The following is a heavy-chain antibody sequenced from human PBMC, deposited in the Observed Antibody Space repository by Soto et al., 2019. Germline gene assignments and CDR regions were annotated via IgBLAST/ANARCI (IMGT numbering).Heavy chain of an antibody. V-gene: IGHV3-30*18. CDR3: AKDQYSIFRSGSGMEF. J-gene: IGHJ6*02. Sequence: PGGSLRRSCAASGFTFRNFVMHCVRQAPGKGLEWVAVISYAGNNIYYADYVKGRFTTSRDNSGNTLYLEMSSLRGEETAVYYRAKDQYSIFRSGSGMEFWGQGTTVTVSS. D-gene: IGHD3-3*01. CDR1: GFTFRNFV. CDR2: ISYAGNNI.